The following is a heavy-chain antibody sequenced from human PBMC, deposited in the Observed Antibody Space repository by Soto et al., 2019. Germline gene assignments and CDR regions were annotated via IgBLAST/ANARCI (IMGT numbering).Heavy chain of an antibody. Sequence: SETLSLTCTVSGGSINSGGYYWSCIRQHPGKGLEWIGYIYYSGSTYYNPSLKSRVTISVDTSKNQLSLKLSSVTAADTAVYYCARSGYSYGPNPLLYWGQGTLVTVS. CDR1: GGSINSGGYY. D-gene: IGHD5-18*01. V-gene: IGHV4-31*03. CDR3: ARSGYSYGPNPLLY. CDR2: IYYSGST. J-gene: IGHJ4*02.